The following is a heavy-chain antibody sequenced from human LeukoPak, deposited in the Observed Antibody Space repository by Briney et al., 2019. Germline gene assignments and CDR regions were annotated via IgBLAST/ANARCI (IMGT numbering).Heavy chain of an antibody. J-gene: IGHJ5*02. CDR3: GLVTSGNWWFDP. D-gene: IGHD1-1*01. V-gene: IGHV1-2*02. CDR2: INPNSGGT. CDR1: EYIFTVYH. Sequence: ASVKVSCKTSEYIFTVYHMHWVRHAPGQGLEVMRWINPNSGGTNYAQKLQGRVTLTRDTSINTAYMELSSLRSDDTAVYYCGLVTSGNWWFDPWGQGTPVTVSS.